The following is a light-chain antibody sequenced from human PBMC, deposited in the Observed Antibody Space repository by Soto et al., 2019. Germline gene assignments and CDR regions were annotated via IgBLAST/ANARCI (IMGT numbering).Light chain of an antibody. J-gene: IGKJ4*01. CDR1: QSVSSNY. CDR3: QQYGGSSRVT. Sequence: EIVLTQSPGTLSLSPGERATLSCRASQSVSSNYLAWYQQKPGQAPRLLIYGASSRATGIPDRFSGSGSGTCFTLTISRLEPEDFAVYYCQQYGGSSRVTFGGGTKVEIK. V-gene: IGKV3-20*01. CDR2: GAS.